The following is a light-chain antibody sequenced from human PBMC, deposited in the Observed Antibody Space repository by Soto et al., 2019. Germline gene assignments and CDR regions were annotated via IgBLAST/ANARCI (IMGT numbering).Light chain of an antibody. CDR1: ISDVGGYNY. V-gene: IGLV2-14*01. CDR2: EVS. CDR3: SSYTSSSTLPVV. Sequence: QSALTQPASVSGSPGQSITISCTGSISDVGGYNYVSWYQQHPGKAPKLMIYEVSNRPSGVSDRFSGSKSVNTASLTISGLQAEDEADYYCSSYTSSSTLPVVFGGGTKLTVL. J-gene: IGLJ2*01.